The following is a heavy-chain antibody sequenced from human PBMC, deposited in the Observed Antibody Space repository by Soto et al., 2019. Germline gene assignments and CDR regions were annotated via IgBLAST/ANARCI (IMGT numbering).Heavy chain of an antibody. Sequence: EVQLLESGGGLVQPGGSLRLSCAASGFTFTSYAMSWVRQAPGKGLEWVSGISGSGGITYYADSVKGRFTISRDNSKNTFYLQMNSLSVEDTAVYYCAKGGAPGTWGQGTLVTVSS. CDR1: GFTFTSYA. D-gene: IGHD3-10*01. J-gene: IGHJ5*02. CDR3: AKGGAPGT. V-gene: IGHV3-23*01. CDR2: ISGSGGIT.